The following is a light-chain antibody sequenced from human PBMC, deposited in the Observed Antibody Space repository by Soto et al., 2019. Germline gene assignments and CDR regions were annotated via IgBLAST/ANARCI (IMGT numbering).Light chain of an antibody. CDR2: DVS. Sequence: QSVLTQPASVSGSPGQSITISCTGTSRDVGGYNYVSWYQQHPGKAPKLMIYDVSNRPSGVSNRFSGSKSGNSASLTISGLQAEDEADYYCTSYTGSSTLVFGGGTKVTVL. J-gene: IGLJ2*01. CDR1: SRDVGGYNY. V-gene: IGLV2-14*01. CDR3: TSYTGSSTLV.